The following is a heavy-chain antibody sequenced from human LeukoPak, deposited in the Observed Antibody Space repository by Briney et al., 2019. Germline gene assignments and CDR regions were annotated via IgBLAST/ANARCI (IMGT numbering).Heavy chain of an antibody. J-gene: IGHJ6*03. D-gene: IGHD6-6*01. CDR2: IYTSGST. Sequence: PSQTLSLTCTVSGGSISSGSYYWSWIRQPAGKGLEWIGRIYTSGSTNYNPSLKSRVTISVDTSKNQFSLKLSSVTAADTAVYYCAREMSARPYYYYYYMDVWGKGTTVTVSS. CDR1: GGSISSGSYY. V-gene: IGHV4-61*02. CDR3: AREMSARPYYYYYYMDV.